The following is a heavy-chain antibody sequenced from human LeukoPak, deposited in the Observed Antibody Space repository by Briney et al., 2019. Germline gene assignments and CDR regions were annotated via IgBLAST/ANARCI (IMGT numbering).Heavy chain of an antibody. CDR1: GFTFNNYS. CDR3: RKEHGRPYYFDF. Sequence: GGSLRLSCAAAGFTFNNYSVSWVRQAPGKGLEWVSAISTCGGTTHNADSLKHRLTISRDNHTKTLYLQMSSLRAEDKAISYCRKEHGRPYYFDFWGKGPLVTVSS. D-gene: IGHD5-24*01. V-gene: IGHV3-23*01. CDR2: ISTCGGTT. J-gene: IGHJ4*02.